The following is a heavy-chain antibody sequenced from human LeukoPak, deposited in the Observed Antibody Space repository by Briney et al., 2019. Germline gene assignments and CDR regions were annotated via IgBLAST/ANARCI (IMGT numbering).Heavy chain of an antibody. J-gene: IGHJ4*02. CDR3: GRAFPPLRTSSAGDL. V-gene: IGHV3-21*01. CDR1: GFTFNYYV. CDR2: ISGLSSHI. D-gene: IGHD3-16*01. Sequence: GGSLRHSCSASGFTFNYYVMTWVRQAPGKGLEWVSSISGLSSHIYYGDSVKGRFSISRDNAKNSLYLQMNGLGTDDTAVYFCGRAFPPLRTSSAGDLWGQGTLVTVSS.